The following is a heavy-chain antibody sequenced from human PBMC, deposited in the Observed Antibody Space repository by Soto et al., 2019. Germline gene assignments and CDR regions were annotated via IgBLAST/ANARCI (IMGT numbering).Heavy chain of an antibody. V-gene: IGHV4-31*03. CDR1: GYSISSGVYY. CDR2: IYHSGSP. D-gene: IGHD2-2*02. CDR3: AIGEPSDCSSSSCYTFDV. Sequence: QVQLQESGPGLVTPSQTLSLTCTVSGYSISSGVYYWGWIRQHPGKGLEWIGYIYHSGSPYYNPSLKSRLTISVDTSKNQFSLRLTSVTAADTAVYYCAIGEPSDCSSSSCYTFDVWGQGTMVTVSS. J-gene: IGHJ3*01.